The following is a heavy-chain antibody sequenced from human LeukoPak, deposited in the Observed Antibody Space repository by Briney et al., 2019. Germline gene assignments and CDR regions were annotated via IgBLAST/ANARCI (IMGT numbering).Heavy chain of an antibody. CDR3: ARDNDLLRYFDWPLDY. CDR2: ISGSGGNT. CDR1: GFTFVSYA. D-gene: IGHD3-9*01. Sequence: GGSLRLSCAASGFTFVSYAMTWVRQSPGKGLEWVSAISGSGGNTYYTDSVKGRFTISRDNSKNTLYLQMNSLRAEDTAVYYCARDNDLLRYFDWPLDYWGQGTLVTVSS. V-gene: IGHV3-23*01. J-gene: IGHJ4*02.